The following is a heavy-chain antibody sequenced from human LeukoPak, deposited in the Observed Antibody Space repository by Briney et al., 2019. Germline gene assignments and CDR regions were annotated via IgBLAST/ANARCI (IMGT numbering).Heavy chain of an antibody. Sequence: GASVKVSCKASGYTFTSYGISWVRQAPGQGLEWMGWISAYNGNTNYAQKLQGRVTMTTDTSTSTAYMELRSLRSDDTAVYYCARDRSVVVPAHYYYYGMDVWGEGTTVTVSS. J-gene: IGHJ6*04. CDR1: GYTFTSYG. D-gene: IGHD2-2*01. CDR2: ISAYNGNT. V-gene: IGHV1-18*04. CDR3: ARDRSVVVPAHYYYYGMDV.